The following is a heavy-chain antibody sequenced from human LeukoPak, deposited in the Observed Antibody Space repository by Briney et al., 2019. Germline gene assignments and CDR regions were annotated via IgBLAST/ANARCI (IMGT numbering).Heavy chain of an antibody. CDR3: ARDRYCTNGVCYGHFDY. Sequence: GGSVRLSCAASGFTFSDYYMSWIRQAPGKGLEWVSYISITSSYTNYADSVKGRFTVSKDNAKNSLYLQMHSLRAEDTAVYYCARDRYCTNGVCYGHFDYWGQGTLVTVSS. D-gene: IGHD2-8*01. CDR1: GFTFSDYY. J-gene: IGHJ4*02. CDR2: ISITSSYT. V-gene: IGHV3-11*06.